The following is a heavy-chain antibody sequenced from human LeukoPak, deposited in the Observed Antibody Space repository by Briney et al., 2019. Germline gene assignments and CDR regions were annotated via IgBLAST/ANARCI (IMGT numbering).Heavy chain of an antibody. Sequence: GGSLRLSCAASGFSLSGYWMHWVRQAPGKGLVWVSRISPEGSGTTYADSVKGRFTISRDNAKNSLYLQINSLRAEDTAVYYCARDFVYGDSLEYFQDWGQGTLVTVSS. J-gene: IGHJ1*01. V-gene: IGHV3-74*01. CDR3: ARDFVYGDSLEYFQD. D-gene: IGHD4-17*01. CDR1: GFSLSGYW. CDR2: ISPEGSGT.